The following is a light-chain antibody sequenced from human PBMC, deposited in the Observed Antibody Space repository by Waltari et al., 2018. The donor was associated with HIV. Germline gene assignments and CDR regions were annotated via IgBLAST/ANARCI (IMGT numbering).Light chain of an antibody. CDR3: SSWDNNLSAWV. CDR1: SNNVGNQG. J-gene: IGLJ3*02. V-gene: IGLV10-54*04. CDR2: RNN. Sequence: QAGLTQPPSVSKDLRQTATLTCTGDSNNVGNQGAAWLQQHQGHPPKLLSYRNNNRPSGVSERFSASRSGNTASLTITGLQPDDEADYYCSSWDNNLSAWVFGGGTKLTVL.